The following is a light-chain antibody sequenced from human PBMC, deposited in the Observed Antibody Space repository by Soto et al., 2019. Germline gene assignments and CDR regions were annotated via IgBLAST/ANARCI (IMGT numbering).Light chain of an antibody. CDR2: GAS. V-gene: IGKV3-15*01. Sequence: EIVMTQSPVTLSASPGERATLSCRASQSVSSNLAWYQQKPGQAPRLLIYGASTRATGIPARFSGSGSGTEFTLTISSLQSEDFAVYYCQQYNNWPGWTFGQGTKVEIK. CDR3: QQYNNWPGWT. CDR1: QSVSSN. J-gene: IGKJ1*01.